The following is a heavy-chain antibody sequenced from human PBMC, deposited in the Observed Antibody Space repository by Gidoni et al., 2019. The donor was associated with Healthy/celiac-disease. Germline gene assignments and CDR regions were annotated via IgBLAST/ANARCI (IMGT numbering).Heavy chain of an antibody. CDR3: ARGPRGYQLLRVNWFDP. J-gene: IGHJ5*02. CDR1: GGSFSGYY. V-gene: IGHV4-34*01. CDR2: INHSGST. D-gene: IGHD2-2*01. Sequence: QVQLQQWGAGLLKPSETLSLTCAVYGGSFSGYYWSWIRQPPGKGLEWIGEINHSGSTNYNPSLKSRVTISVDTSKNQFSLKLSSVTAADTAVYYCARGPRGYQLLRVNWFDPWGQGTLVTVSS.